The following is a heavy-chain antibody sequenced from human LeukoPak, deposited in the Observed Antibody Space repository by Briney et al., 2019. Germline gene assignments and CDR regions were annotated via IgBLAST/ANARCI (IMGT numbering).Heavy chain of an antibody. V-gene: IGHV3-53*01. CDR2: IYFGGTT. CDR1: GLTVSSNY. CDR3: ARGDGVYVY. J-gene: IGHJ4*02. D-gene: IGHD5/OR15-5a*01. Sequence: PGGSLRLSCAASGLTVSSNYMTWVRQAPGQGLEWVSVIYFGGTTYYADSVKGRFTISRDNSKNTVYLQMNSLRVEDTAVYYCARGDGVYVYWGQETLVTVSS.